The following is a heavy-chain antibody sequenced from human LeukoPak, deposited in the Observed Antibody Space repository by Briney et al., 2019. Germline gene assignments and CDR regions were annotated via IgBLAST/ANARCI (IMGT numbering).Heavy chain of an antibody. CDR3: ARNSGDCSSTSCYDFDY. CDR1: GYTFTSYA. Sequence: ASVRVSCKASGYTFTSYAMNWVRQAPGQGLEWMGWINTNTGNPTYAQGFTGRFVFSLDTSVSTAYLQISSLKAEDTAVYYCARNSGDCSSTSCYDFDYWGQGTLVTVSS. D-gene: IGHD2-2*01. CDR2: INTNTGNP. V-gene: IGHV7-4-1*02. J-gene: IGHJ4*02.